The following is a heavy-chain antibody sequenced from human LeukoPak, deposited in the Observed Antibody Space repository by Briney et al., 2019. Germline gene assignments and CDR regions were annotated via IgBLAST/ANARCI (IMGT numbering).Heavy chain of an antibody. CDR2: IYYSGST. Sequence: SETLSLTCTVSGGSISSYYWTWIRQPPGKGLEWIGYIYYSGSTNYNPSLKSRVTISVDTSKNQFSLKLSSVTAADTAVYYCARGGVRYCSSTRCYFDYWGQGTLVTVYS. J-gene: IGHJ4*02. CDR1: GGSISSYY. CDR3: ARGGVRYCSSTRCYFDY. D-gene: IGHD2-2*01. V-gene: IGHV4-59*12.